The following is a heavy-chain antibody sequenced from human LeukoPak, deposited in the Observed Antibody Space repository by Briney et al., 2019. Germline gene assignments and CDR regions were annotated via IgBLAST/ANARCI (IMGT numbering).Heavy chain of an antibody. Sequence: GGSLRLSCAASGFTFSTYVMTWVRQAPGKGLEWVSGISGSGGSTYYADSVKGRFTISRDNSKNTPYLQMNSLRAEDTAVYYCAKDGTWIQLWFDYWGQGTLVTVSS. CDR2: ISGSGGST. CDR1: GFTFSTYV. V-gene: IGHV3-23*01. D-gene: IGHD5-18*01. CDR3: AKDGTWIQLWFDY. J-gene: IGHJ4*02.